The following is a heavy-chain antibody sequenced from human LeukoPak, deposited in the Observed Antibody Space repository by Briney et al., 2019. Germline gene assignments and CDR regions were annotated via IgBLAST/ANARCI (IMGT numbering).Heavy chain of an antibody. J-gene: IGHJ4*02. CDR3: ARDRGTGDYGDYFDS. D-gene: IGHD4-17*01. Sequence: SETLSLTCTVSGDSITRGTYYWNWIRQPAGKGLEWIGRIHTSSRVNYNPSLKSRVTISIDTSKNLVSLRLTSVTAADAAVYYCARDRGTGDYGDYFDSWGQGTLVSVSS. CDR2: IHTSSRV. CDR1: GDSITRGTYY. V-gene: IGHV4-61*02.